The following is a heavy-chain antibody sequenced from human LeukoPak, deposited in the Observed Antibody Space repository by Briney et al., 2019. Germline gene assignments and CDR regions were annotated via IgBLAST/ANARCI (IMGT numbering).Heavy chain of an antibody. CDR2: IYTSGST. D-gene: IGHD6-19*01. V-gene: IGHV4-61*02. CDR1: GGSISSGSYY. CDR3: VSEVIAVAAALGFDYYYYMDV. Sequence: PSETLSLTCTVSGGSISSGSYYWSWIRQPAGKGLEWIGRIYTSGSTNYNPSLKSRVTISVDTSKNQFSLKLSSVTAADTAVYYCVSEVIAVAAALGFDYYYYMDVWGKGTTVTVSS. J-gene: IGHJ6*03.